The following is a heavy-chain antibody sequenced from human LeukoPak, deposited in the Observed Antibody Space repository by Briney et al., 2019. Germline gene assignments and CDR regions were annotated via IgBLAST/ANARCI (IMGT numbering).Heavy chain of an antibody. J-gene: IGHJ1*01. D-gene: IGHD3-22*01. Sequence: SVKVSCKASGGTFSSYAISWVRQAPGQGLEWMGGIIPIFGTANYAQRFQGRVTITTDESTSTAYMELSSLRSEDTAVYYCARGPYYYDSSAYYKYFQHWGQGTLVTVSS. CDR1: GGTFSSYA. CDR3: ARGPYYYDSSAYYKYFQH. CDR2: IIPIFGTA. V-gene: IGHV1-69*05.